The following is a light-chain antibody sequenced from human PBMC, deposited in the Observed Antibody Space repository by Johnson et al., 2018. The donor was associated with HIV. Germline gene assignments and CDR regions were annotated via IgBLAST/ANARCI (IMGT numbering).Light chain of an antibody. CDR3: GTWDSSLRVGF. CDR1: TPNIGNNY. V-gene: IGLV1-51*01. J-gene: IGLJ1*01. CDR2: DNN. Sequence: QAVLTQPPSVSAAPGQKVTISCSGSTPNIGNNYISWYQQLPGRAPKLLIYDNNKRPSGIPDRFSGSKSGTSATLGITGIQTGDEADYYCGTWDSSLRVGFVGTGTKVTVL.